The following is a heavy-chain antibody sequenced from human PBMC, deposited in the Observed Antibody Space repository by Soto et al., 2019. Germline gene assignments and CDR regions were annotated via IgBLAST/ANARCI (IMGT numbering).Heavy chain of an antibody. J-gene: IGHJ6*02. CDR1: GFTFSSYA. CDR3: AKDGYDILTGYYLYGLDV. Sequence: GGSLRLSCAASGFTFSSYAMSWVRQAPGKGLEWVSAISGSGGSTYYADSVKGRFTISRDNSKNTLYLQMNSLRAEDTAVYYCAKDGYDILTGYYLYGLDVWGQGTTVTVYS. V-gene: IGHV3-23*01. CDR2: ISGSGGST. D-gene: IGHD3-9*01.